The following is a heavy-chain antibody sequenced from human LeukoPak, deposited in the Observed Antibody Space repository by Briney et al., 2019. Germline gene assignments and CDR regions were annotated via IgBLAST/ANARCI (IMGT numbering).Heavy chain of an antibody. CDR3: ARDRTRTGYSSGWYHVY. J-gene: IGHJ4*02. CDR1: GYTFTGYY. CDR2: INPNSGGT. Sequence: GASVKVSCKASGYTFTGYYMHWVRQAPGQGLEWMGWINPNSGGTNYAQRFQGRVTMTRDTSISTAYMELSRLRSDDTAVYYCARDRTRTGYSSGWYHVYWGQGTLVTVSS. V-gene: IGHV1-2*02. D-gene: IGHD6-19*01.